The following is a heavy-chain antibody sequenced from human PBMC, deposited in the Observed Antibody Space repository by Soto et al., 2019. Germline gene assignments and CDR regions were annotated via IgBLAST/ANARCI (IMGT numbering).Heavy chain of an antibody. D-gene: IGHD6-13*01. CDR1: GYSFTSYW. J-gene: IGHJ3*02. CDR2: IYPGDSDT. CDR3: ARLGAAAGTADAFDI. V-gene: IGHV5-51*01. Sequence: PXESLKISCKGSGYSFTSYWIGWVRQMPGKGLEWMGIIYPGDSDTRYSPSFQGQVTISADKSISTAYLQWSSLKASDTAMYYCARLGAAAGTADAFDIWGQGPMVTVSS.